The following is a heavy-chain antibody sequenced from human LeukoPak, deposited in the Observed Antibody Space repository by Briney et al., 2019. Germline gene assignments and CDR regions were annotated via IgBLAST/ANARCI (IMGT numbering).Heavy chain of an antibody. V-gene: IGHV3-48*01. J-gene: IGHJ4*02. CDR3: AKSDYFDS. CDR1: GFTFSSYS. CDR2: ISSSSTI. Sequence: GGSQRLSCAASGFTFSSYSMNWVRQAPGKGLEWVSYISSSSTIFYADSVKGRFTISRDNAKNSLYLQMNSLRADDTAVYYCAKSDYFDSWGQGTLVTVSS.